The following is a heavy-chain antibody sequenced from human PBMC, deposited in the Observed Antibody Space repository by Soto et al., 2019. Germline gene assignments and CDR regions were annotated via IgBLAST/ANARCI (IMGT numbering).Heavy chain of an antibody. CDR2: ISAHNGDT. CDR1: GYTFTSYG. D-gene: IGHD4-4*01. V-gene: IGHV1-18*01. Sequence: VKVSCKASGYTFTSYGFSWVRQAPGQGLEWMGWISAHNGDTIYAQKFQDRITRTTDTSTNTAYLELRSRKSGDTAVFYCARSSGTYPPSLYDYSFGVWSQ. J-gene: IGHJ6*02. CDR3: ARSSGTYPPSLYDYSFGV.